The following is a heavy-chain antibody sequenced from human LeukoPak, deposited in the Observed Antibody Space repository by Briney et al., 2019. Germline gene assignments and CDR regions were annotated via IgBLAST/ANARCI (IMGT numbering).Heavy chain of an antibody. CDR2: INHSGST. CDR3: ARGRITIFGEFIDY. Sequence: PSETLSLTCAVYGGSFSGYYWSWIRQPPGKGLEWIGEINHSGSTNYNPSLKSRVTISVDTSKNQFSLKLSSVTAEDTAVYYCARGRITIFGEFIDYWGQGTLVTVSS. CDR1: GGSFSGYY. J-gene: IGHJ4*02. V-gene: IGHV4-34*01. D-gene: IGHD3-3*01.